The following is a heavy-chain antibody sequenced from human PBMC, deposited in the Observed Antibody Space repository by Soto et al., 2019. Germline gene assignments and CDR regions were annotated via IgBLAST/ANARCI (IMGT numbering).Heavy chain of an antibody. CDR3: ARGHYYGSGSYYIYY. V-gene: IGHV4-59*01. J-gene: IGHJ4*02. D-gene: IGHD3-10*01. CDR2: IYYSGST. Sequence: SETLSLTCTVSGGSISSYYWSWIRQPPGKGLEWIGYIYYSGSTNYNPSLKSRVTISVDTSKNQFSLKLSSVTAADTAVYYCARGHYYGSGSYYIYYWGQGTLVTVSS. CDR1: GGSISSYY.